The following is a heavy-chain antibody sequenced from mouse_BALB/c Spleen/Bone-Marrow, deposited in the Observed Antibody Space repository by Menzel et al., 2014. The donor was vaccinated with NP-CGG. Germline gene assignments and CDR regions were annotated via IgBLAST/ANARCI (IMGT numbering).Heavy chain of an antibody. D-gene: IGHD1-3*01. J-gene: IGHJ4*01. V-gene: IGHV1-14*01. CDR2: INPYNDGI. CDR3: ERRKAYAMDY. Sequence: EVKLMESGPELVKPWASLKMSCKASGYTFTSYVIHWVKQKPGQGFEGIGYINPYNDGIKYNEKFKGKTTLTSDKSSSTVYMELSSLNSEDSAVYYCERRKAYAMDYWGQGTSVTVSP. CDR1: GYTFTSYV.